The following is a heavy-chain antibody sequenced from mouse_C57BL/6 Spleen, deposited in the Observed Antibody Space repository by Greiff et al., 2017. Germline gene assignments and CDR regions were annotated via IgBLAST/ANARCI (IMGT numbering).Heavy chain of an antibody. J-gene: IGHJ4*01. CDR1: GYTFTSYW. Sequence: QVQLQQPGAELVKPGASVKMSCKASGYTFTSYWITWVKQRPGQGLEWIGDIYPGSGSTNYNEKFKSKATLTVDTASSTAYMQLSSLTSADSAVYYYAREDFGSSPLFAMDYWGQGTSVTVSS. V-gene: IGHV1-55*01. CDR3: AREDFGSSPLFAMDY. CDR2: IYPGSGST. D-gene: IGHD1-1*01.